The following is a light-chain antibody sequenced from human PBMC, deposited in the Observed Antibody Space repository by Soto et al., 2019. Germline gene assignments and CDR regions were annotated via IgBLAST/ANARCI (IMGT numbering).Light chain of an antibody. CDR1: SSDVGSYNL. V-gene: IGLV2-23*01. CDR3: CSYAGSSTPVV. Sequence: QSALTQPASVSGSPGQSITISCTGTSSDVGSYNLVSWYQQHPGKAPKLMIYEGSKRPSGVSNRFSGSKSGNTASLTISGVQAEDEADYYCCSYAGSSTPVVFGTGTKLTVL. J-gene: IGLJ1*01. CDR2: EGS.